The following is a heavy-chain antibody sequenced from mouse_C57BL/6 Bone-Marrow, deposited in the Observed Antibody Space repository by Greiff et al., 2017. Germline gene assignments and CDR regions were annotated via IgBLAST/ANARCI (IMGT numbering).Heavy chain of an antibody. J-gene: IGHJ2*01. D-gene: IGHD1-1*01. CDR1: GFTFSSYA. Sequence: EVMLVESGGGLVKPGGSLKLSCAASGFTFSSYAMSWVRQTPEKRLEWVATISDGGSYTYYPDNVKGRFTISRDNAKNNLYLQMSHLKSEDTAMYYCARSSHYYGSRYFDYWGQGTTLTVSS. CDR2: ISDGGSYT. CDR3: ARSSHYYGSRYFDY. V-gene: IGHV5-4*03.